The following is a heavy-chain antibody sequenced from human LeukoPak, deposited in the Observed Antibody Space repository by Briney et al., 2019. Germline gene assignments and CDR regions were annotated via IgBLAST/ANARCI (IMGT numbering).Heavy chain of an antibody. D-gene: IGHD6-13*01. CDR2: IYYSGST. CDR1: GGSISSSSYY. Sequence: SETLSLTCTVSGGSISSSSYYWGWIRQPPGKGLEWIGSIYYSGSTYYNPSLKSRVTISVDTSKNQFSLKLSSVTAADTAVYYCARDEQLGWFDPWGQGTLVTVSS. CDR3: ARDEQLGWFDP. V-gene: IGHV4-39*07. J-gene: IGHJ5*02.